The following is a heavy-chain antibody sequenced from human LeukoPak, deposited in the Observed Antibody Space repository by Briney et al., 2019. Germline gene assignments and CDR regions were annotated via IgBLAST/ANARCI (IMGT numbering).Heavy chain of an antibody. V-gene: IGHV5-51*01. CDR1: GYSFTSYW. J-gene: IGHJ4*02. CDR2: IYPGDSDT. CDR3: ASTSYDFRSGYLY. Sequence: GESLKISCKGSGYSFTSYWIGWVRQMPGKGLEWMGIIYPGDSDTRYSPSSQGQVTISADKSLSTAYLQWSSLKASDTAVYYCASTSYDFRSGYLYWGQGTLVTVSS. D-gene: IGHD3-3*01.